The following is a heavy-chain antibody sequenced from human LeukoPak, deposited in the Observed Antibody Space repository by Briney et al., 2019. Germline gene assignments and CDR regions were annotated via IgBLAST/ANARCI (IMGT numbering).Heavy chain of an antibody. Sequence: PGGSLRLSCAASGFIFSDYDMNWVRQAPGKGLELISFISSDSGTIKYAGSVKGRFTISRENAKNSLYLQVNSLRAEDTAVYYCARPVPARYDSSDYWGQGTLVTVSS. CDR1: GFIFSDYD. V-gene: IGHV3-48*04. J-gene: IGHJ4*02. D-gene: IGHD3-22*01. CDR3: ARPVPARYDSSDY. CDR2: ISSDSGTI.